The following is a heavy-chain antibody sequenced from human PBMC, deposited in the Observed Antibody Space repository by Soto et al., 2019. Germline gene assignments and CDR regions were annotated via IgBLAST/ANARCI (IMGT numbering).Heavy chain of an antibody. CDR1: GGSISSDEYC. Sequence: QVQLQESGPGLVEPSQTLSLTCTVSGGSISSDEYCWSWIRQTPGKGLEWIGHIYNRGSTYSNPSLKSRVTMAADTSKTQCSLKLSSVTAADTAVYFCARGPSGDKVDYWGQGTLVTVSS. J-gene: IGHJ4*02. CDR2: IYNRGST. D-gene: IGHD1-26*01. V-gene: IGHV4-30-4*01. CDR3: ARGPSGDKVDY.